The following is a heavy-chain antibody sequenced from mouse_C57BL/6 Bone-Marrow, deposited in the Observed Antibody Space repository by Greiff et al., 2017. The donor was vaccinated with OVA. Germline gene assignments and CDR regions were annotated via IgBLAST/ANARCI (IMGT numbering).Heavy chain of an antibody. CDR3: AGYYAMDY. V-gene: IGHV1-69*01. CDR1: GYTFNSYW. J-gene: IGHJ4*01. CDR2: IDPSDSYT. Sequence: VQLQQSGAELVMPGASVKLSCKASGYTFNSYWMHWVKQRPGQGLEWIGEIDPSDSYTNYNQKFKGKSTLTVDKSSSTAYMQLSSLTSEDSAVYYCAGYYAMDYWGEGTSVTVSS.